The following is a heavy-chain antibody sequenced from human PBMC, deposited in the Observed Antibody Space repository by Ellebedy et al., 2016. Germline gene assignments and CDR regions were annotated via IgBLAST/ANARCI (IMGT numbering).Heavy chain of an antibody. CDR3: AKDRWQQIYYFDY. D-gene: IGHD6-13*01. V-gene: IGHV3-30*18. CDR2: ISDDGNHK. CDR1: GFTFSNFY. Sequence: GGSLRLSCAASGFTFSNFYMHWVRQTPGKGLEWVTAISDDGNHKFYADSVKGRFTVSRDNSNNTLFLQMDSLRVEDTAVYYCAKDRWQQIYYFDYWGRGTLVTVSS. J-gene: IGHJ4*02.